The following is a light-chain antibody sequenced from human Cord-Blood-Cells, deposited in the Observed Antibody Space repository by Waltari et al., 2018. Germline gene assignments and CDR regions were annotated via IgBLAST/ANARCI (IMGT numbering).Light chain of an antibody. CDR2: PDS. CDR3: QAWDSSTVV. Sequence: SYDLTHPPSVSVSPGQTPSLTCSGDMLGDKYACWYQQRPGQSPVLVIYPDSKRPSGIPERFSGSNSGNTATLTISGTQAMDEADYYCQAWDSSTVVFGGGTKLTVL. CDR1: MLGDKY. J-gene: IGLJ2*01. V-gene: IGLV3-1*01.